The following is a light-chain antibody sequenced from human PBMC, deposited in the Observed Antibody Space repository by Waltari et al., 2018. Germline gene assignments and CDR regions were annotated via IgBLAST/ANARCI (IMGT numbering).Light chain of an antibody. J-gene: IGKJ1*01. CDR2: DAS. CDR3: QQYNSYPWT. CDR1: QSISGW. V-gene: IGKV1-5*01. Sequence: DTQMTQSPSTLSASVGDRVTITCRASQSISGWLAWYQQKPGKAPKLLIYDASSLESGVPSRFSGSRSGTEFTLTISSLQPDDFATYYCQQYNSYPWTFGQGTKVEIK.